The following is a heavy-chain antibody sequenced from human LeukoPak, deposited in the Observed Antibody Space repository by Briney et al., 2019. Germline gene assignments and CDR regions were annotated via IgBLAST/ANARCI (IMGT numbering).Heavy chain of an antibody. Sequence: PGGSLRLSCAASGFTLSSYWMHWVRQASGKGLVWVSRVNSDGSSTSYADSVKGRFTISRDNSKNTLYLQMNSLRAEDTAVYYCARAPFAGGFADYYFDYWGQGTLVTVSS. D-gene: IGHD4-23*01. CDR1: GFTLSSYW. CDR3: ARAPFAGGFADYYFDY. CDR2: VNSDGSST. V-gene: IGHV3-74*01. J-gene: IGHJ4*02.